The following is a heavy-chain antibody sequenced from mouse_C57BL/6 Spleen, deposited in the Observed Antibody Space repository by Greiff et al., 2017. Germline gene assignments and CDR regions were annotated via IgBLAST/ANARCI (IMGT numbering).Heavy chain of an antibody. Sequence: EVQLQQSGAELVRPGASVKLSCTASGFNIKDYYMHWVKQRPEQGLEWIGRIDPEDGDTEYAPKFQGKATMPADTSSNTAYLQLSSLTSEDTAVYYCTTGGGSSAWFAYWGQGTLVTVSA. J-gene: IGHJ3*01. CDR3: TTGGGSSAWFAY. CDR1: GFNIKDYY. CDR2: IDPEDGDT. V-gene: IGHV14-1*01. D-gene: IGHD3-2*02.